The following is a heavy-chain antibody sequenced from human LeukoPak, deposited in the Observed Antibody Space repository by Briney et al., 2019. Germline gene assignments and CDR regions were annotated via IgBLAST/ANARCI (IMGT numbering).Heavy chain of an antibody. CDR1: GFTLSDWW. CDR2: IYSGGST. CDR3: ARDLPGPGHI. V-gene: IGHV3-53*01. Sequence: GGSLRLSCAASGFTLSDWWMSWVRQAPGKGLEWVSVIYSGGSTYYADSVKGRFTISRDNSKNTLYLQMNSLRAEDTAVYYCARDLPGPGHIWGQGTMVTVSS. J-gene: IGHJ3*02.